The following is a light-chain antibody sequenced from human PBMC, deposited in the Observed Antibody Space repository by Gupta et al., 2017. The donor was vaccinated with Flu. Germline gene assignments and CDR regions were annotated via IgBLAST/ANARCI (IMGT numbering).Light chain of an antibody. Sequence: EIVITQSPAPLYVSPGSTATLSSRASQSVSSNLAWYQQKPGPAPRLLIHDASTPGTGVPARFSDVGSGTEFALTISSRQSGDFAVYYCHQYKKWPRAFGQGTKVEI. CDR1: QSVSSN. V-gene: IGKV3-15*01. J-gene: IGKJ1*01. CDR2: DAS. CDR3: HQYKKWPRA.